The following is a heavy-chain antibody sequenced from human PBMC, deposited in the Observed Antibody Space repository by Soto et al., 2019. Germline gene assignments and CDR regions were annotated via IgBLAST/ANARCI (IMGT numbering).Heavy chain of an antibody. D-gene: IGHD3-22*01. CDR2: IYSGGST. CDR1: GFTVSSNY. V-gene: IGHV3-53*05. Sequence: PGGSLRLSCAASGFTVSSNYMSWVRQAPGKGLEWVSVIYSGGSTYYADSVKGRFTISRDNSKNTLYLQMNSLRSDDTAVYYCARPGYYDSSGYDAVDIWGQGTMVTVSS. CDR3: ARPGYYDSSGYDAVDI. J-gene: IGHJ3*02.